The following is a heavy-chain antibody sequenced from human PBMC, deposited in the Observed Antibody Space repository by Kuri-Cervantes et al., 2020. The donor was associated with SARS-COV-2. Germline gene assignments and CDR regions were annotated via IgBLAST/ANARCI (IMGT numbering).Heavy chain of an antibody. CDR3: ARARDSSIFGVVIDDAFDI. J-gene: IGHJ3*02. V-gene: IGHV4-30-4*08. CDR2: IYYSGST. Sequence: SGPTLVKPTQTLTLTCTFSGFSLNTSGMCVSWIRQPPGKGLEWIGYIYYSGSTYYNPSLKSRVTISVDTSKNQFSLKLSSVTAADTAVYYCARARDSSIFGVVIDDAFDIWGQGTMVTVSS. CDR1: GFSLNTSGMC. D-gene: IGHD3-3*01.